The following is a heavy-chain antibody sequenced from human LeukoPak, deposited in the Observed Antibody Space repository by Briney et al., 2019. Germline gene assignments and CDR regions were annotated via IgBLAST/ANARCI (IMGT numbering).Heavy chain of an antibody. V-gene: IGHV1-46*01. Sequence: ASVKVSCKAFGYTFTSNYMHWVRQAPGQGPEWMGVISPSGGSTTYAQKFQGRVTLTRDMSTSTDYLEMNSLRAEDTAVYYCARGGQAGTGDYWGQGTLVTVSS. CDR3: ARGGQAGTGDY. D-gene: IGHD1/OR15-1a*01. CDR1: GYTFTSNY. J-gene: IGHJ4*02. CDR2: ISPSGGST.